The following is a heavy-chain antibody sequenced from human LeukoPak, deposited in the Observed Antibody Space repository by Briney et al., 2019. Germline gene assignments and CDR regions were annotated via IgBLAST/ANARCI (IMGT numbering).Heavy chain of an antibody. V-gene: IGHV4-39*01. Sequence: SETLSLTCTVSGGSISSSDYYWGWIRQPPGKGLEWIGSIYYSGSTYYNPSLKSRVTISVDTSNNQFSLKLSSVTAADTAVYYCARGGSTWYDSGSEFDPWGQGTLVTVSS. J-gene: IGHJ5*02. CDR3: ARGGSTWYDSGSEFDP. CDR2: IYYSGST. CDR1: GGSISSSDYY. D-gene: IGHD6-13*01.